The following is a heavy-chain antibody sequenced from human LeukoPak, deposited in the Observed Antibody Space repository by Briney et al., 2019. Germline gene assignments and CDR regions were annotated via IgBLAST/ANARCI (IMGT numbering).Heavy chain of an antibody. D-gene: IGHD2-2*01. Sequence: QPGGSLRLSCAGSGFTSSSYWMSWVRQAPGKGLEWVANIRQDGNEKYYVDSVKGRFTISRDNAKKSLYLQMNSLRAEDTAVYYCATQPAAADVDYWGQGTLVTVSS. CDR1: GFTSSSYW. V-gene: IGHV3-7*03. CDR2: IRQDGNEK. J-gene: IGHJ4*02. CDR3: ATQPAAADVDY.